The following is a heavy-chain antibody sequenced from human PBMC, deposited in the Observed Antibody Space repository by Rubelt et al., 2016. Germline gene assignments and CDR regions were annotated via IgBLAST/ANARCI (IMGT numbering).Heavy chain of an antibody. CDR1: GFSFSMYW. J-gene: IGHJ6*02. CDR3: ARDRQYYASWSGYFHTV. D-gene: IGHD3-3*01. Sequence: GSLRLSCAASGFSFSMYWMHWVRQVPGKGLVWVSRIYSDVSSTTYADSVKGRFTISRDNAKNTLYLQMNSLRAEDTAVYYCARDRQYYASWSGYFHTVWGQGTTVTVSS. CDR2: IYSDVSST. V-gene: IGHV3-74*01.